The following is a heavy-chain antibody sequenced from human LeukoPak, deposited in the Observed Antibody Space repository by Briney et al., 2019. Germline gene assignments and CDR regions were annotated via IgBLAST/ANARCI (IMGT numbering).Heavy chain of an antibody. Sequence: GGSLRLSCAASGFTFSSYWMSWVRQAPGKGLEWVANIKQDGSEKYYVDSVKGRFTISRDNAKNSLYLQMNSLRAEDTAVYYCARADTIFSFYYYYYMDVWGKGTTVTVSS. V-gene: IGHV3-7*01. CDR2: IKQDGSEK. D-gene: IGHD3-3*01. CDR3: ARADTIFSFYYYYYMDV. J-gene: IGHJ6*03. CDR1: GFTFSSYW.